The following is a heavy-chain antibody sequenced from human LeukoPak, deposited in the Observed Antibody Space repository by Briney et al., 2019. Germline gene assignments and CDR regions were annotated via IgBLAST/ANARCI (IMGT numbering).Heavy chain of an antibody. D-gene: IGHD3-16*01. J-gene: IGHJ4*02. Sequence: GRSLRLSCAASGFTFSNYGMHWVRQAPGKGLEWVAAIWYDGSDKYHADSVKGRFTISRDNSKNTLYLQMNSLRVEDTAVYYCARPVVLGAYLRGAYYFDSWGQGTLVTVSS. CDR3: ARPVVLGAYLRGAYYFDS. CDR2: IWYDGSDK. V-gene: IGHV3-33*01. CDR1: GFTFSNYG.